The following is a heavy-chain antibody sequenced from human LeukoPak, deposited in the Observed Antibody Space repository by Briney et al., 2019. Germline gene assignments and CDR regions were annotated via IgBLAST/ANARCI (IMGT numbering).Heavy chain of an antibody. J-gene: IGHJ3*02. D-gene: IGHD4-17*01. Sequence: LGESLKISCKGSGCSFTSYWIGWVRQMPGKGLEWMGIIYPGDSDTRYSPSFQGQVTISADKSISTAYLQWSSLKASDTAMYYCARHGDDYGDYVGLWHAFDIWGQGTMVTVSS. CDR3: ARHGDDYGDYVGLWHAFDI. V-gene: IGHV5-51*01. CDR1: GCSFTSYW. CDR2: IYPGDSDT.